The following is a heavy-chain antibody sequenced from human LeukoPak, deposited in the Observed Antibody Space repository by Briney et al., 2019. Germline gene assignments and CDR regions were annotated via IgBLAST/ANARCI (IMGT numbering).Heavy chain of an antibody. V-gene: IGHV3-48*04. J-gene: IGHJ1*01. CDR2: IRSSSSTI. Sequence: PGGSLRLSCAASGFSFSSYSMNWVRQAPGKGLEWVSYIRSSSSTIYYADSVKGRFTISRDNAKNSLYLQMNSLRAEDTAVYYCARTPSYGGEFQHWGQGTLVTVSS. D-gene: IGHD4-23*01. CDR1: GFSFSSYS. CDR3: ARTPSYGGEFQH.